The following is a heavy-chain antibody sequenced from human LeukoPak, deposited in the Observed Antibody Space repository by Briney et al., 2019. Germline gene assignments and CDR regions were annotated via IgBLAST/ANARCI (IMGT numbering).Heavy chain of an antibody. Sequence: PSETLSLTCTVSGGSISSYYWSWIRQPPGKGLEWIGYIYYSGSTNYNPSLKSRVTISVDTSKNQFSLKLSSVTAADTAVYYCARGRRYGSDNWFDPWGQGTLVTVSS. V-gene: IGHV4-59*01. CDR2: IYYSGST. CDR3: ARGRRYGSDNWFDP. J-gene: IGHJ5*02. CDR1: GGSISSYY. D-gene: IGHD3-10*01.